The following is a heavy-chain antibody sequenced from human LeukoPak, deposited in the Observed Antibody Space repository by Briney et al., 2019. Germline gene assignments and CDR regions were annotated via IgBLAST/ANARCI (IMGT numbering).Heavy chain of an antibody. J-gene: IGHJ3*02. CDR3: ARGVSGTGPDI. V-gene: IGHV3-74*01. CDR2: IKTDGSST. Sequence: PGGSLRLSCAAPGFTFSSYWMHWVRQAPGKGLVWVSRIKTDGSSTDYADSVKGRFTISRDNDKNTMYLQMNSLRAEDTAVYYCARGVSGTGPDIWGLGTMVTVSS. D-gene: IGHD5/OR15-5a*01. CDR1: GFTFSSYW.